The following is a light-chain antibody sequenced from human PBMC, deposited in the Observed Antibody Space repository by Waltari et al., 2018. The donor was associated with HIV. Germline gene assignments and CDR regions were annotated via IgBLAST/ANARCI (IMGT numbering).Light chain of an antibody. Sequence: SYELTQPPSVSVSPGQTARITCSGDALPQKYVYWYQQKSGQAPVLVIYEDTKRPAGISETFSGSSSVTVATLTITGAQVEHEADYYCYSTYSSCVSWVFGGGTKLTVL. CDR2: EDT. CDR3: YSTYSSCVSWV. V-gene: IGLV3-10*01. J-gene: IGLJ3*02. CDR1: ALPQKY.